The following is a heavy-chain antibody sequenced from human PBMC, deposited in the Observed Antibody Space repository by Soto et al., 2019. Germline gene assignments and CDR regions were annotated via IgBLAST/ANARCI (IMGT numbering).Heavy chain of an antibody. Sequence: GGSLRLSCAASGFTVSSNYMSWVRQAPGKGLEWVSVIYSGGSTNYADSVKGRFTISRDDSKNTLFLQMNSLRAEDTAVYYCARDLSSSWFYYGMDVWGQGTTVTVSS. V-gene: IGHV3-66*01. CDR3: ARDLSSSWFYYGMDV. CDR2: IYSGGST. D-gene: IGHD6-13*01. J-gene: IGHJ6*02. CDR1: GFTVSSNY.